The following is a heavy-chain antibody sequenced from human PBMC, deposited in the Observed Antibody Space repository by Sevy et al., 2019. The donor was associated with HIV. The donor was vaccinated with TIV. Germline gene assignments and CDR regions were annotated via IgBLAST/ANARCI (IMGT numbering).Heavy chain of an antibody. Sequence: SETLSLTCTVSGGSISSYYWSWIRQPPGKGLEWIGYIYYSGSTNYNPSLKSRVTISVDTSKNQFSLKLSSVTAADTAVYYCARDLFYWGQGTLVTVSS. CDR2: IYYSGST. CDR3: ARDLFY. J-gene: IGHJ4*02. V-gene: IGHV4-59*13. D-gene: IGHD2-21*01. CDR1: GGSISSYY.